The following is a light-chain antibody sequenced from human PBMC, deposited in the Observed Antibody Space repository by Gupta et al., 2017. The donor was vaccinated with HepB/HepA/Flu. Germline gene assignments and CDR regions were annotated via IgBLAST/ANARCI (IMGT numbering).Light chain of an antibody. V-gene: IGLV2-11*01. J-gene: IGLJ2*01. Sequence: QPALTQPRSVSGSPGQSVTISCSGTSSDVGRYNYVSWYQHRPGKGPKLIIYDVNKWPSGVPGRVSGSKSGNTASLTISGLQAEDEAVYYCCSYAGSKIVVVFGEGTKLTVL. CDR3: CSYAGSKIVVV. CDR1: SSDVGRYNY. CDR2: DVN.